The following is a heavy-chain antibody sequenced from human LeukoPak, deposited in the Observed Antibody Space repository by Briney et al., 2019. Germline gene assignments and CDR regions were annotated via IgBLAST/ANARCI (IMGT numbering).Heavy chain of an antibody. V-gene: IGHV3-21*01. CDR2: ISRRSRHV. J-gene: IGHJ1*01. CDR3: VRDLMGSGATTAYLHH. D-gene: IGHD4/OR15-4a*01. CDR1: GFTISDYS. Sequence: GGSLRLSCTASGFTISDYSMTWVRQAPGKGLEWVSSISRRSRHVYYAGSVKGRFTISRDNAKNSLYLQMNSLRAEDMAVYFCVRDLMGSGATTAYLHHWGQGTLVTVSS.